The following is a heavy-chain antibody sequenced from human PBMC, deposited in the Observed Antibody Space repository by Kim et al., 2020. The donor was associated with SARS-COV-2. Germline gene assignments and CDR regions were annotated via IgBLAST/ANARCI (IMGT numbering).Heavy chain of an antibody. V-gene: IGHV4-34*01. CDR3: ARGRKIYSYGSTLGY. CDR1: GGSFSGYY. J-gene: IGHJ4*02. Sequence: SETLSLTCAVYGGSFSGYYWSWIRQPPGKGLEWIGEINHSGSTNYNPSLKSRVTISVDTSKNQFSLKLSSVTAADTAVYYCARGRKIYSYGSTLGYWGQGTLVTVSS. CDR2: INHSGST. D-gene: IGHD5-18*01.